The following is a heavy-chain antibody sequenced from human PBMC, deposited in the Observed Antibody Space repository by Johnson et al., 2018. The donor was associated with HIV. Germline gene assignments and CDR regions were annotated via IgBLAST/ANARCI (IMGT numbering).Heavy chain of an antibody. CDR2: ISWNSGSI. CDR1: GFSFDDYA. Sequence: VQLVESGGGLVQPGRSLRLSCAASGFSFDDYAMHWVRQAPGKGLEWVSGISWNSGSIGYADSVKGRFTISRDNARYSLYLQMNSLRAEDTSFYYCAKDREMATITFVEVAFDIWGQGTMVTVSS. J-gene: IGHJ3*02. V-gene: IGHV3-9*01. CDR3: AKDREMATITFVEVAFDI. D-gene: IGHD5-24*01.